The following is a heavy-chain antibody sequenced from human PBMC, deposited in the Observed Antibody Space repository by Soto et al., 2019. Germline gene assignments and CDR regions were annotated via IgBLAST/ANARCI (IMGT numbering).Heavy chain of an antibody. CDR1: GFTFSDYY. V-gene: IGHV3-11*06. CDR3: ARDSQCSGGSCSHYGMYV. Sequence: QVQLVESGGGLVKPGGSLRLTCAASGFTFSDYYMSWIRQAPGKGLEWVSYISSSSSYTNYADSVKGRFTISRDNAKNTPYLQMNSLRAEDTAMYYCARDSQCSGGSCSHYGMYVWGQGSTVTVS. J-gene: IGHJ6*02. CDR2: ISSSSSYT. D-gene: IGHD2-15*01.